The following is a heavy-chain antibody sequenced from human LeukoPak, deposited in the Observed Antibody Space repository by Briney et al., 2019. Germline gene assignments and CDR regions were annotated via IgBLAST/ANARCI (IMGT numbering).Heavy chain of an antibody. CDR3: ARGDYDIYDY. CDR1: GHSFTSYW. CDR2: IDPSDSYT. V-gene: IGHV5-10-1*01. D-gene: IGHD3-9*01. Sequence: GESLKISCKGSGHSFTSYWISWVRQMPGKGLEWMGRIDPSDSYTNYGPSFQGHVTISADKSISTAYLQWSSLKASDTAMYYCARGDYDIYDYWGQGTLVTVSS. J-gene: IGHJ4*02.